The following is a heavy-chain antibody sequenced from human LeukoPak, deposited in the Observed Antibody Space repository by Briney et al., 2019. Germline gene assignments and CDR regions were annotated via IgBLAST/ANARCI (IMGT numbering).Heavy chain of an antibody. J-gene: IGHJ4*02. Sequence: NASETLSLTCTVSGGSINNYYWSWIRQPPGKGLEWIGYIYYSGSTNYNPSLKSRVTISVDTSKNQFSLKLSSVTAADTAVYYCARVGALFSDEWPVFDYWGQGTLVTVSS. CDR3: ARVGALFSDEWPVFDY. V-gene: IGHV4-59*01. D-gene: IGHD3-16*01. CDR1: GGSINNYY. CDR2: IYYSGST.